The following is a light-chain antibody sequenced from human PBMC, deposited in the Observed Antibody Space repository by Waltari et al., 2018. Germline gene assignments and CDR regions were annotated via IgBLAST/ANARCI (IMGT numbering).Light chain of an antibody. V-gene: IGKV1-39*01. CDR1: QSISRY. CDR3: QQSHSTPYT. J-gene: IGKJ2*01. CDR2: GAS. Sequence: DIPMTQSPSSLSASVGDRVTITCRAGQSISRYLNWYQQKPGKAPNLLIYGASSLQSGVSARFSGGGSGTDFTLTISSLQPEDFATYYCQQSHSTPYTFGQGTRLEI.